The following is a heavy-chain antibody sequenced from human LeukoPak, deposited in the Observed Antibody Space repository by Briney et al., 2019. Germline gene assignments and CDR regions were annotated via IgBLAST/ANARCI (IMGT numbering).Heavy chain of an antibody. Sequence: SETLSLTCTVSGGSISSYYWSWIRQPPGKGLEWIGYIYYSGSTNYNPSLKSRVTISVDTSKNQFSLKLSSVTAADTAVYYCARRRIAAADYNWFDPWGQGTLVTVSS. V-gene: IGHV4-59*01. CDR3: ARRRIAAADYNWFDP. CDR2: IYYSGST. J-gene: IGHJ5*02. CDR1: GGSISSYY. D-gene: IGHD6-13*01.